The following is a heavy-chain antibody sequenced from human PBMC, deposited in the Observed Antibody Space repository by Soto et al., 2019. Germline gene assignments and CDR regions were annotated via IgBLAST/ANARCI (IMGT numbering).Heavy chain of an antibody. Sequence: GSLRLSCVGSVFTFSDYYMSWVRQAPGKGLEWLSYSSNSGTYTKYAGSVKGRFSISRDNAKNSLHLQINSLRGEDTAVYYCARSGDNYNVLDYWGQGTPVTVSS. CDR3: ARSGDNYNVLDY. CDR2: SSNSGTYT. V-gene: IGHV3-11*06. CDR1: VFTFSDYY. D-gene: IGHD3-10*02. J-gene: IGHJ4*02.